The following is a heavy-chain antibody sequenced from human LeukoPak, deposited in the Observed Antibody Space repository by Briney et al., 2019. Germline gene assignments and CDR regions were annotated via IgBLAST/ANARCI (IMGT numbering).Heavy chain of an antibody. CDR3: ARDPLYTNSPPSYFDY. J-gene: IGHJ4*02. Sequence: GGSLRLSCEASGFIFSSYAMNWVRQAPGKGLEWVAIISYDGTSKDYADSVKGRFTISRDNSRNTLYLQMNSLRAEDTAVYYCARDPLYTNSPPSYFDYWGQGTLVTVSS. D-gene: IGHD2-2*02. CDR1: GFIFSSYA. V-gene: IGHV3-30-3*01. CDR2: ISYDGTSK.